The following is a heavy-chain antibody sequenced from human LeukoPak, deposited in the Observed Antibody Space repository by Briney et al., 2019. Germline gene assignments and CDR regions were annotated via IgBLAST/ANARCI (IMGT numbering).Heavy chain of an antibody. CDR1: GGSISSYY. J-gene: IGHJ4*02. CDR2: IYYSGSI. Sequence: SETLSLTCTVSGGSISSYYWSGIRQPPGKGLEWIGYIYYSGSINYNPSLKSRVTISVDTSKNLFSRKLRSVTAADTAVYYCARYSGSYSGFDYWGQGTLVTVSS. CDR3: ARYSGSYSGFDY. D-gene: IGHD1-26*01. V-gene: IGHV4-59*08.